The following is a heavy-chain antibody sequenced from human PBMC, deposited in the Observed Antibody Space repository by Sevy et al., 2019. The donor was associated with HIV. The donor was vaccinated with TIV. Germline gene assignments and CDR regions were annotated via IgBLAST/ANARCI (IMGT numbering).Heavy chain of an antibody. V-gene: IGHV4-61*01. Sequence: SETLSLTCTISGGSVSSGTYHWSWIRQPPGKGLEWIGYISYSGSTNYNPSLMGRVTISGDTSSNQFFLKLSSVTAADTAVYCCARDGNRAMFYFDQWGQGTLVTVSS. CDR1: GGSVSSGTYH. CDR3: ARDGNRAMFYFDQ. CDR2: ISYSGST. D-gene: IGHD5-18*01. J-gene: IGHJ4*02.